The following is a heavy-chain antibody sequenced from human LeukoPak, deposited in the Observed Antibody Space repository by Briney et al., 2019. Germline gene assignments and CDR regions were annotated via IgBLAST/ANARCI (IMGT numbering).Heavy chain of an antibody. Sequence: ASVKVSRKASGYTFTSYGISWVRQAPGQGFEWMGWISAYNGNTNYAQKLQGRVTMTTDTSTSTAYMELRSLRSDDTAVYYCARDLELWNRGTFDYWGQGTLVTVSS. V-gene: IGHV1-18*01. D-gene: IGHD5-18*01. CDR2: ISAYNGNT. CDR1: GYTFTSYG. CDR3: ARDLELWNRGTFDY. J-gene: IGHJ4*02.